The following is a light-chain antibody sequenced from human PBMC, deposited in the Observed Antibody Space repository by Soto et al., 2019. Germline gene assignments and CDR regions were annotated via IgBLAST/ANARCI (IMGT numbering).Light chain of an antibody. CDR1: QSVNSSY. CDR3: QQRSNWPPIT. J-gene: IGKJ5*01. V-gene: IGKV3D-20*02. Sequence: EIVLTQSPGTLSLSPGERATLSCRASQSVNSSYLAWYQQKPGQAPRLLIYDASHRASGIPARFSGSGSGTDFTLTISSLEPEDAALYYCQQRSNWPPITFGQGTRLEIK. CDR2: DAS.